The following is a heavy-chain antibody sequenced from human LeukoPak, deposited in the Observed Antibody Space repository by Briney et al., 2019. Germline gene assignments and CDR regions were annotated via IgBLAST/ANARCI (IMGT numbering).Heavy chain of an antibody. CDR3: ARDGTRRYMDV. CDR2: IYTSGST. J-gene: IGHJ6*03. CDR1: GGSISSGSYY. D-gene: IGHD1-14*01. V-gene: IGHV4-61*02. Sequence: PSQTLSLTCTVSGGSISSGSYYWSWIRQPAGKGLEWIGRIYTSGSTNYNPSLKSRVTISVDTSKNQFSLKLSSVTAADTAVYYCARDGTRRYMDVRGKGTTVTVSS.